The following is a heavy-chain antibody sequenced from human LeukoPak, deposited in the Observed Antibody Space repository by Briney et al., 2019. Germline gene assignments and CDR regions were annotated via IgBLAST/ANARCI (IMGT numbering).Heavy chain of an antibody. J-gene: IGHJ4*02. Sequence: PGGSLRLSCEASGFTFSNYAMSWVRQAPGKGLEWVSGICGHGISIYYADSVKGRFTISRDNTKNSLYLQMNSLRAEDTAVYFCVRDLGHSRHYFEYWGQGALVTVSS. CDR1: GFTFSNYA. CDR2: ICGHGISI. CDR3: VRDLGHSRHYFEY. D-gene: IGHD7-27*01. V-gene: IGHV3-23*01.